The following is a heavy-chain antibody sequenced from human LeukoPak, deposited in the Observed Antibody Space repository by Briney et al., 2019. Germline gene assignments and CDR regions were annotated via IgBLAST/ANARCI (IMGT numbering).Heavy chain of an antibody. CDR3: ARAPYYDFWSGYEY. Sequence: SETLSLTCTVSGYSISSGYYWGWIRQPPGKGLEWIGSIYHSGSTYYNPSLKSRVTISVDTSKNQFSLKLSSVTAADTAVYYCARAPYYDFWSGYEYWGQGTLVTVSS. J-gene: IGHJ4*02. D-gene: IGHD3-3*01. CDR2: IYHSGST. V-gene: IGHV4-38-2*02. CDR1: GYSISSGYY.